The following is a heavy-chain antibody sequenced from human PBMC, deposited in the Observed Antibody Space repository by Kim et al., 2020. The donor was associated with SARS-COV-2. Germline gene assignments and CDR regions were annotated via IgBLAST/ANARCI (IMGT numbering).Heavy chain of an antibody. J-gene: IGHJ5*02. CDR3: AKEGDIVVVPAAGLDP. Sequence: SVKGRFTISRDNTKTTLYLQMNSLRAEDTAVYYCAKEGDIVVVPAAGLDPWGQGTLVTVSS. D-gene: IGHD2-2*01. V-gene: IGHV3-23*01.